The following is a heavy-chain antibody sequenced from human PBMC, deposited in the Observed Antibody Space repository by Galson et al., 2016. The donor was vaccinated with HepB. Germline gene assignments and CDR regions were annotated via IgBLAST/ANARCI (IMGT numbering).Heavy chain of an antibody. CDR1: GGSIIRYY. V-gene: IGHV4-59*01. D-gene: IGHD6-13*01. Sequence: ETLSLTCTVSGGSIIRYYWSWTRQPPGKGLEWIGSISYIGGSTYYNPSLKSRLTISLHTSKNQFSLTLTSVTAADTAVYYCARVGVAAAYDYWGQGTLVTVSS. CDR2: ISYIGGST. CDR3: ARVGVAAAYDY. J-gene: IGHJ4*02.